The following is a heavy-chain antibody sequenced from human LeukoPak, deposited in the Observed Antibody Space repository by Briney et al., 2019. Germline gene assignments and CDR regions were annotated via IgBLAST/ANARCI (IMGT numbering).Heavy chain of an antibody. CDR1: GGSISSYY. J-gene: IGHJ5*02. CDR2: IYYSGST. Sequence: SETLSLTCTVSGGSISSYYWSWIRQPPGKGLEWIGYIYYSGSTNYNPSLKSRVTISVDTSKNQFSLKLSSVTAADTAVYYCARHGGPGYSYGDPWGQGTLVTVSS. CDR3: ARHGGPGYSYGDP. D-gene: IGHD5-18*01. V-gene: IGHV4-59*08.